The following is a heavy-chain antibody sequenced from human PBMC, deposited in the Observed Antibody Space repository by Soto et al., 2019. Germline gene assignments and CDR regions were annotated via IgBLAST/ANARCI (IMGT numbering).Heavy chain of an antibody. CDR2: TSGGGGST. Sequence: EVQLLESGGGLEQPGGSLRLSCAASGFTFSSYAMSWVRQSPGKGLEWVSVTSGGGGSTYYADSVKGRFTISRDNSKNTLDLQMNSLRAEDTAVYYCAKHEGYYYSSGPTDYWGQGTLVTVSS. V-gene: IGHV3-23*01. D-gene: IGHD3-22*01. CDR1: GFTFSSYA. CDR3: AKHEGYYYSSGPTDY. J-gene: IGHJ4*02.